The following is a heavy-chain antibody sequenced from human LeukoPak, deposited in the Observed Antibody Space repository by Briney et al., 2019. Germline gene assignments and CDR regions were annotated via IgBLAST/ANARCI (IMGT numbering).Heavy chain of an antibody. CDR2: TRNKANSYTT. J-gene: IGHJ4*02. Sequence: GGSLRLSCAASGFTFSDHYMDWVRQAPGKGLEWVARTRNKANSYTTEYAASVKGRFTISRDDSKNSLYLQMNSLKTEDTAVYYCARVLGYSGYDLAYWGQGTLVTVSS. V-gene: IGHV3-72*01. D-gene: IGHD5-12*01. CDR1: GFTFSDHY. CDR3: ARVLGYSGYDLAY.